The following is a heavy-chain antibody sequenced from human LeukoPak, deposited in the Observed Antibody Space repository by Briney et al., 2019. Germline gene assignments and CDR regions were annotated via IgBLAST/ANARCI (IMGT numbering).Heavy chain of an antibody. CDR3: AKDGGIAAAGTSFDY. Sequence: GRSLRLSCAASGFTFDDYAMHWVRQAPGKGLEWVSGISWNSGSIGYADSVKGRFTISRDNAKNSLYLRMNSLRAEDTALYYCAKDGGIAAAGTSFDYWGQGTLVTVSS. J-gene: IGHJ4*02. CDR2: ISWNSGSI. V-gene: IGHV3-9*01. CDR1: GFTFDDYA. D-gene: IGHD6-13*01.